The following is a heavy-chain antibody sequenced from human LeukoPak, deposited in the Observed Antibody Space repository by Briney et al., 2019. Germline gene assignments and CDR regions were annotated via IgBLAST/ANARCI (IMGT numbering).Heavy chain of an antibody. CDR3: AKDRYSGTYSPGDY. D-gene: IGHD1-26*01. CDR2: IIPIFGTA. V-gene: IGHV1-69*13. J-gene: IGHJ4*02. CDR1: GGTFSSYA. Sequence: SVKVSCKASGGTFSSYAISWVRQAPGQGLEWMGGIIPIFGTANYAQKFQGRVTITADESTSTAYMELSSLRAEDTAMYYCAKDRYSGTYSPGDYWGQGTLVTVSS.